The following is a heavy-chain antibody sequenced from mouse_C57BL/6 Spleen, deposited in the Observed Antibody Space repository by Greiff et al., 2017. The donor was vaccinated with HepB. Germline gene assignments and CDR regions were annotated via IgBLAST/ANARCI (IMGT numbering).Heavy chain of an antibody. Sequence: DVKLQESGPGLVKPSQSLSLTCSVTGYSITSAYYWNWIRQFPGNKLEWMGYISYDGSNNYNPSLKNRISITRDTSKNQFFLKLNSVTTEDTATYYCARDYYGSSLDYWGQGTTLTVSS. CDR1: GYSITSAYY. J-gene: IGHJ2*01. CDR2: ISYDGSN. D-gene: IGHD1-1*01. V-gene: IGHV3-6*01. CDR3: ARDYYGSSLDY.